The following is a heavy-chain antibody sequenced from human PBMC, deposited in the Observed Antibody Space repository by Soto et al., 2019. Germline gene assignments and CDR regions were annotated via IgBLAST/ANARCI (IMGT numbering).Heavy chain of an antibody. CDR1: GYTFTSYD. D-gene: IGHD3-10*01. Sequence: ASVKVSCKASGYTFTSYDINWVRQATGQGLEWMGWMNPNSGNTGYAQKFQGRVTMTRNTSISTAYMELSSLRSEDTAVYYCARGRRWVGELLGYYYYYMDVRGKGTTVTVSS. CDR2: MNPNSGNT. V-gene: IGHV1-8*01. J-gene: IGHJ6*03. CDR3: ARGRRWVGELLGYYYYYMDV.